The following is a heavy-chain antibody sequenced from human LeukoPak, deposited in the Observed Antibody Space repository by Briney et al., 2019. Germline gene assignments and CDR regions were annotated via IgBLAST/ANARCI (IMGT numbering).Heavy chain of an antibody. CDR3: ARQGGNWFDP. CDR1: GYSFTNYW. J-gene: IGHJ5*02. V-gene: IGHV5-51*01. CDR2: IYPGDSHT. D-gene: IGHD1-26*01. Sequence: GESLKISCEGSGYSFTNYWIGWVRQMPGKGLEWMGIIYPGDSHTKYRPSFQGQVTLSADKSISTAYLQWSSLKASDTAMYYCARQGGNWFDPWGQGTLVTVSS.